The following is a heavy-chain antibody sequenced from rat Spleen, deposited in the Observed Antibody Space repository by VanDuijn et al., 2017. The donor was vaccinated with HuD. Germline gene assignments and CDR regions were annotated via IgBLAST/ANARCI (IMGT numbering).Heavy chain of an antibody. CDR1: GFTFSDYA. V-gene: IGHV5-20*01. J-gene: IGHJ2*01. D-gene: IGHD5-1*01. Sequence: EVHLVESGGGLVQPGRSLKLSCAASGFTFSDYAVAWVRQAPKKGLEWVAYISDDGGNTYYRDPVKGRFTISRDNAKSTLYLQMDSLRSEDTATYYCTRENWVFDYWGQGVMVTVSS. CDR2: ISDDGGNT. CDR3: TRENWVFDY.